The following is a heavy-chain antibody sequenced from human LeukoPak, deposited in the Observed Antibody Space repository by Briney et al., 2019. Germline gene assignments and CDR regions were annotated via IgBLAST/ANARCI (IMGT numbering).Heavy chain of an antibody. J-gene: IGHJ6*02. CDR1: GGSISSYY. D-gene: IGHD2-15*01. Sequence: PSETLSLTCTVSGGSISSYYWSWIRQPPGKGLEWIGEINHSGSTNYNPSLKSRVTISLDTSKNQFSLKLSSVTAADTAVYYCARSRGYCSGGSCYRRKTLLWGWDVWGQGTTVTVSS. V-gene: IGHV4-34*01. CDR2: INHSGST. CDR3: ARSRGYCSGGSCYRRKTLLWGWDV.